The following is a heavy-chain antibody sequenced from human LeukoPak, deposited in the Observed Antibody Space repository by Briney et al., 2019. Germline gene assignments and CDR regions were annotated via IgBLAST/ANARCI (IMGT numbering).Heavy chain of an antibody. D-gene: IGHD4-23*01. CDR2: IIPIIGAA. CDR3: ARESRVPTTVVTHYYYYYMDV. V-gene: IGHV1-69*06. J-gene: IGHJ6*03. Sequence: ASVKVSCKASGGTLSSYAISWVRQAPGQGLEWMGGIIPIIGAANYAQKFQGRVTITPDKSTSTAYMELSSLRSEDTAVYYCARESRVPTTVVTHYYYYYMDVWGKGPTVTVSS. CDR1: GGTLSSYA.